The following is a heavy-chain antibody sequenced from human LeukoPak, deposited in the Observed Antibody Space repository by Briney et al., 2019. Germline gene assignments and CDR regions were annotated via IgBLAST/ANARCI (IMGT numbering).Heavy chain of an antibody. Sequence: GGSLRLSCAASGFTFTSHDMNWVRQAPGKGLEWLAYISDAGNTVYYADSVKGRFTISRDNAKNSLSLQMNSLSAEDTAVYYFARGGRWVPEGQITYYFDSWGHGSPVTVSS. V-gene: IGHV3-48*03. J-gene: IGHJ4*01. CDR1: GFTFTSHD. CDR2: ISDAGNTV. D-gene: IGHD4-23*01. CDR3: ARGGRWVPEGQITYYFDS.